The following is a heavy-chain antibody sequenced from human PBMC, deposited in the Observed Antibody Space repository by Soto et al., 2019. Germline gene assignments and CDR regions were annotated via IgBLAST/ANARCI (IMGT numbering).Heavy chain of an antibody. CDR1: GFIFSSYA. Sequence: GGSLRLSCAASGFIFSSYAMSWVRQAPGKGLEWVSGISGGGHGTYYADSVKGRFTISRDNSKSTLYLQMSSLRAEDTAVYYCAKSLWQYGGRDLDYWGQGTLVTVSS. CDR2: ISGGGHGT. V-gene: IGHV3-23*01. D-gene: IGHD5-12*01. J-gene: IGHJ4*02. CDR3: AKSLWQYGGRDLDY.